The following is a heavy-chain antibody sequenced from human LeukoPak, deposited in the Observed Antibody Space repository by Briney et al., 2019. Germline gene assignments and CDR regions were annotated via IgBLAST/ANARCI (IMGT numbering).Heavy chain of an antibody. J-gene: IGHJ6*03. Sequence: SETLSLTCTVSGGSIGTFYWSWIRQSPGKGLEWIGYIYVTATRYNPYLQSQLTISVDRSRNQFFLNLSSVTAADTAVYYCARHIGGGIEDMDVWGKGTKVIVSS. D-gene: IGHD3-16*02. CDR2: IYVTAT. CDR1: GGSIGTFY. V-gene: IGHV4-59*08. CDR3: ARHIGGGIEDMDV.